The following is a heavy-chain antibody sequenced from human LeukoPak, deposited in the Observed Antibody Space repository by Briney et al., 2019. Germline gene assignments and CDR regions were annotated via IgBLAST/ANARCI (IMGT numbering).Heavy chain of an antibody. Sequence: SETLSLTCTVSGGSISSYYWSRIRQPPGKGLEWIGYIYYSGSTNYNPSLKSRVTISVDTSKNQFSLDLTSVTAADAAVYYCARDCSGGTCYLGVLDYWGQGIRVTVSS. CDR1: GGSISSYY. CDR2: IYYSGST. J-gene: IGHJ4*02. D-gene: IGHD2-15*01. V-gene: IGHV4-59*12. CDR3: ARDCSGGTCYLGVLDY.